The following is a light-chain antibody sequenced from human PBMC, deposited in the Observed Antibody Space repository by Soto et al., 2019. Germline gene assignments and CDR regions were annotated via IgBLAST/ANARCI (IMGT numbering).Light chain of an antibody. CDR3: QQGDSFPIT. CDR2: AAS. CDR1: QSISTW. J-gene: IGKJ5*01. V-gene: IGKV1-12*01. Sequence: DIQMTQSPSSVSASVGDTVTITCRASQSISTWLAWYQQKPGTVPKLLIYAASSLQSGVPSRFSGSGAGTEFTLTITSLQPEDFGTYYCQQGDSFPITFGPGTRLDIK.